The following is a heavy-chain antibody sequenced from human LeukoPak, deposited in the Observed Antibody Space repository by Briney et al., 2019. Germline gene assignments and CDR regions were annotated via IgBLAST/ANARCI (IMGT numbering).Heavy chain of an antibody. CDR2: IYYSGST. D-gene: IGHD1-7*01. J-gene: IGHJ6*03. CDR3: ARRVELRAYYYYYYMDV. CDR1: GGSISSYY. V-gene: IGHV4-59*08. Sequence: PSETLSLTCTVSGGSISSYYWSWIRQPPGKGLEWIGYIYYSGSTNYNPSLKSRVTISVDTSKNQFSLKLSSVTAADTAVYYCARRVELRAYYYYYYMDVWGNGTTVTVSS.